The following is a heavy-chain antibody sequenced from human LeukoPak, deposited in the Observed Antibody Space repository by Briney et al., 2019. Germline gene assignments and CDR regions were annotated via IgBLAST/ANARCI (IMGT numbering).Heavy chain of an antibody. CDR2: IYYSGST. V-gene: IGHV4-59*12. D-gene: IGHD2-2*01. CDR3: ARDPVLGRVDQPRDAFDI. J-gene: IGHJ3*02. Sequence: SETLSLTCTVSGGSISSYYWSWIRQPPGKGLEWIGYIYYSGSTNYNPSLKSRVTISADTSKNQFSLKLSSVTAADTAVYYCARDPVLGRVDQPRDAFDIWGQGTMVTVSS. CDR1: GGSISSYY.